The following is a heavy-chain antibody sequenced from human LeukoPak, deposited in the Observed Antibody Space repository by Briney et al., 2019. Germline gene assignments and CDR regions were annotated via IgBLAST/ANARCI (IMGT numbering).Heavy chain of an antibody. D-gene: IGHD6-19*01. CDR3: ARDLSGIAVAGAFDP. Sequence: ASVKVSCKASGYTFTGYYMHWVRQAPGQGLEWMGWINPNSGGTNYAQEFQGRVTMTRDTSISTAYMELSRLRSDDTAVYYCARDLSGIAVAGAFDPWGQGTLVTVSS. V-gene: IGHV1-2*02. CDR2: INPNSGGT. J-gene: IGHJ5*02. CDR1: GYTFTGYY.